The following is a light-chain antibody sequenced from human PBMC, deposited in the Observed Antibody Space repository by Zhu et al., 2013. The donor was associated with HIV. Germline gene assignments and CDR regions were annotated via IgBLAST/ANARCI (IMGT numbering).Light chain of an antibody. Sequence: EIVLTQSPGTLSLSPGERATLSCRASQSVSSNFLAWYQQKPGQAPRLLIYGASSRATGIPARFSGSGSGTEYTLTISSLQSEDFAVYYCQQYNNWPPWTFGQGTKVEIK. CDR1: QSVSSN. CDR3: QQYNNWPPWT. V-gene: IGKV3-15*01. J-gene: IGKJ1*01. CDR2: GAS.